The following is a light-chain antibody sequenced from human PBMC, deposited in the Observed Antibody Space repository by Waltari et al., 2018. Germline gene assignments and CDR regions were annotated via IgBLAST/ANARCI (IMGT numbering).Light chain of an antibody. Sequence: EIVLTQSPGTLSLSPGERATLSCRASQSIASDYLAGYQQKPGQAPRLLIYGASGRATGMPDRFSGSGSGEDFTLTISRLEPEDFAVYYCHDLGFSPTWTFGQGTKVE. V-gene: IGKV3-20*01. CDR2: GAS. CDR3: HDLGFSPTWT. CDR1: QSIASDY. J-gene: IGKJ1*01.